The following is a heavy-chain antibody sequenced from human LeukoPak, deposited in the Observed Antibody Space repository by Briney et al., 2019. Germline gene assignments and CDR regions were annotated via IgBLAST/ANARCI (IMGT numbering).Heavy chain of an antibody. D-gene: IGHD6-19*01. Sequence: GGSLRLSCVASGFTFSNHNMNWVRQAPGEGLGWVASIKPEGSDKAYVDSVRGRSTISRDNAKNSVYLQMNSLRVEDTAVYYCVRGNSGLNWGQGALVTVST. CDR1: GFTFSNHN. J-gene: IGHJ4*02. V-gene: IGHV3-7*01. CDR2: IKPEGSDK. CDR3: VRGNSGLN.